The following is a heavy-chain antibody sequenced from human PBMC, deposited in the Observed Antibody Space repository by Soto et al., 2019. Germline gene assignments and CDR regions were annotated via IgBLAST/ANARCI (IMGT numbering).Heavy chain of an antibody. CDR1: GYNFATYC. J-gene: IGHJ4*02. V-gene: IGHV5-51*01. CDR3: ARRLDNTLDF. Sequence: PGESLKISCKGSGYNFATYCIGLVRQMPGKGLEWMGIIYPHDSDTRYSPSFQGQVTISADKSISTAYLQWSSLKASDTAIYYCARRLDNTLDFWGQGTLVTVSS. D-gene: IGHD1-20*01. CDR2: IYPHDSDT.